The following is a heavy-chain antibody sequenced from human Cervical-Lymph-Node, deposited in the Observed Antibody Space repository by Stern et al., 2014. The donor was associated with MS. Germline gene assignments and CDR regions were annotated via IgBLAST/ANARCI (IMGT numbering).Heavy chain of an antibody. D-gene: IGHD2-2*01. V-gene: IGHV1-69*12. CDR2: IIPIFGTA. CDR3: ASPEKDIVVVSAAKGGTDYYYYYYGMDV. Sequence: QVQLVQSGAEVKKPGSSVKVSCKASGGTFSSYAISWVRQAPGQGLEWMGGIIPIFGTANYAQKFQGRVTITADESTSTAYMELSSLRSEDTAVYYCASPEKDIVVVSAAKGGTDYYYYYYGMDVWGQGTTVTVSS. CDR1: GGTFSSYA. J-gene: IGHJ6*02.